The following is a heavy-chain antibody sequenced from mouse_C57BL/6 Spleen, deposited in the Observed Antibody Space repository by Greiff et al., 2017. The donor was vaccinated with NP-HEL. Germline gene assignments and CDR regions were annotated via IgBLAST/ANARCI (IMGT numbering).Heavy chain of an antibody. CDR1: GYTFTSYG. D-gene: IGHD2-4*01. Sequence: VKLVESGAELARPGASVKLSCKASGYTFTSYGISWVKQRTGQGLEWIGEIYPRSGNTYYNEKFKGKATLTADKSSSTAYMELRSLTSEDSAVYFCARGDYDYDEFAYWGQGTLVTVSA. CDR3: ARGDYDYDEFAY. J-gene: IGHJ3*01. CDR2: IYPRSGNT. V-gene: IGHV1-81*01.